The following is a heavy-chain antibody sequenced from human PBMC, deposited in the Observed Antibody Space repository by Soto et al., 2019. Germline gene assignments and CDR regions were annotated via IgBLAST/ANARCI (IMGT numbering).Heavy chain of an antibody. Sequence: SETLSLTCTVSGGSISSGDYYWSWIRQPPGKGLEWIGYIFYSGSTYYNPSLKSRVTISVDTSKNQFSLKLSSVTAADTAVYYCARLGYYGSGSYYIPWYFDYWGQGTLVTVSS. CDR1: GGSISSGDYY. V-gene: IGHV4-30-4*01. D-gene: IGHD3-10*01. CDR2: IFYSGST. CDR3: ARLGYYGSGSYYIPWYFDY. J-gene: IGHJ4*02.